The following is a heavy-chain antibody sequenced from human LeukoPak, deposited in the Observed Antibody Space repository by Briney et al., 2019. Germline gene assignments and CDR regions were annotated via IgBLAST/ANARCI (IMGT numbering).Heavy chain of an antibody. Sequence: GGSLRLSCTTSGFTFSNYWMTLIRQAPGKGLERVANIKQDGSQTYFVDSVSGRFSISRDNAKNSVYLEANSLRAEDTAVYYCVRDTGGSGSYPDYWGQGTLVTVSA. CDR2: IKQDGSQT. V-gene: IGHV3-7*01. J-gene: IGHJ4*02. CDR1: GFTFSNYW. CDR3: VRDTGGSGSYPDY. D-gene: IGHD1-26*01.